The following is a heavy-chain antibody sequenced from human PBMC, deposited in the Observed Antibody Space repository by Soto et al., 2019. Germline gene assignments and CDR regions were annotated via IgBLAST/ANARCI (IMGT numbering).Heavy chain of an antibody. CDR3: ARAYGDHALDY. CDR2: IYHSGST. CDR1: GGSISSGGYS. V-gene: IGHV4-30-2*01. J-gene: IGHJ4*02. Sequence: QLQLQESGSGLVKPSQTLSLTCAVSGGSISSGGYSWSWIRQPPGKGLEWIGYIYHSGSTYYNPSLKSRVTXSEXRSKNQFSLKLSSVTAADTAVYYCARAYGDHALDYWGQGTLVTVSS. D-gene: IGHD4-17*01.